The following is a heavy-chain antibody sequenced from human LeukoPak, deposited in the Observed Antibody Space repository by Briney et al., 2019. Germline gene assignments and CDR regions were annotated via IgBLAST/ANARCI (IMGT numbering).Heavy chain of an antibody. CDR1: GFTFSDYY. J-gene: IGHJ5*02. D-gene: IGHD3-10*01. Sequence: GGSLRLSCAASGFTFSDYYMSWIRQAPGKGLEWVSYISSSGSTIYYADSVKGRFTISRDNAKNSLSLQMNSLRAEDTAVYYCAREKLWFGESPGFDPWGQGTLVTVSS. CDR3: AREKLWFGESPGFDP. CDR2: ISSSGSTI. V-gene: IGHV3-11*01.